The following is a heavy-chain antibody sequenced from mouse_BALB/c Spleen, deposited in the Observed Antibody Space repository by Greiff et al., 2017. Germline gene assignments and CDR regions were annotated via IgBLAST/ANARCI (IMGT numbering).Heavy chain of an antibody. J-gene: IGHJ2*01. Sequence: VQLHQSGAELARPGASVKMSCKASGYTFTSYTMHWVKQRPGQGLEWIGYINPSSGYTNYNQKFKDKATLTADKSSSTAYMQLSSLTSEDSAVYYCARRAFITTNDYLDYWGQGTTLTVSS. V-gene: IGHV1-4*01. D-gene: IGHD1-2*01. CDR1: GYTFTSYT. CDR2: INPSSGYT. CDR3: ARRAFITTNDYLDY.